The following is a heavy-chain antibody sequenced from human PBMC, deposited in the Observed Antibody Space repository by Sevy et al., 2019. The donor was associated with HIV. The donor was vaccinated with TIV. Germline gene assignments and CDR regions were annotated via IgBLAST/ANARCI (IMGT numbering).Heavy chain of an antibody. CDR3: ARGAALGFLEWLPPYYYYGMDV. V-gene: IGHV4-34*01. CDR2: INHSGST. Sequence: SETLSLTCAVYGGSFSGYYWSWIRQPPGKGLEWIGEINHSGSTNYNPSLKSRVTISVDTSKNQFSLKLSSVTAADTAGYYCARGAALGFLEWLPPYYYYGMDVWGQGTTVTVSS. J-gene: IGHJ6*02. CDR1: GGSFSGYY. D-gene: IGHD3-3*01.